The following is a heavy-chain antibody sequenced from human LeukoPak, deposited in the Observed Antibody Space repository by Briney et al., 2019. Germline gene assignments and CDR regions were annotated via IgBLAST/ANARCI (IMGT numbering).Heavy chain of an antibody. J-gene: IGHJ4*02. CDR1: GGSISSYY. CDR3: ARLGARDGYNFDY. D-gene: IGHD5-24*01. V-gene: IGHV4-59*01. Sequence: SETLSLTCTVSGGSISSYYWSWIRQPPGKGLEWIGYIYYSGSTNYDPSLKSRVTISVGTSKNQFSLKLSSVTAADTAVYYCARLGARDGYNFDYWGQGTLVTVSS. CDR2: IYYSGST.